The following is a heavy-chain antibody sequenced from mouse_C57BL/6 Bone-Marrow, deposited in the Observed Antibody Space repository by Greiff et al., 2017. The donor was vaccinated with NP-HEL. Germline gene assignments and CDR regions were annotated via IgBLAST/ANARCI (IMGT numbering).Heavy chain of an antibody. CDR2: IDPSDSYT. J-gene: IGHJ3*01. CDR1: GYTFTSYW. D-gene: IGHD1-1*01. V-gene: IGHV1-59*01. Sequence: VQLQQPGAELVRPGTSVKLSCKASGYTFTSYWMHWVKQRPGQGLEWIGVIDPSDSYTNYNQKFKGKATLTVDTSSSTAYMQLSILPSADSAAFYGSRVFYYDGSSYVWFDYWGQGTLVTVSA. CDR3: SRVFYYDGSSYVWFDY.